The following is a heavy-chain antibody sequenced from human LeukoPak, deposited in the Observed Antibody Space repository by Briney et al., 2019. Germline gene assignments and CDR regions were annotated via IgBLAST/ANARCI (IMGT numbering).Heavy chain of an antibody. CDR1: GFPFSSYW. CDR2: IKQDGGET. V-gene: IGHV3-7*03. D-gene: IGHD1-14*01. CDR3: ATEPPASYYFDY. J-gene: IGHJ4*02. Sequence: GGSLRLSCAASGFPFSSYWMAWVRQAPGKGLEWVASIKQDGGETFYVDSVKGRFTISRDNAKNSLYLQMNSLRAEDTAVYYCATEPPASYYFDYWGQGTLVTVSS.